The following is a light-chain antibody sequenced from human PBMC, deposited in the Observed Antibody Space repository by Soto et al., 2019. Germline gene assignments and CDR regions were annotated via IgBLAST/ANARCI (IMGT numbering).Light chain of an antibody. CDR2: EGI. CDR3: GSWDSSLSAYV. V-gene: IGLV2-23*01. J-gene: IGLJ1*01. CDR1: SSDIGTYNL. Sequence: QSALTQPASVSGSPGQSITISCTGTSSDIGTYNLVSWYQHYPGKAPKLMIYEGIKRPSGVSNRFSGSKSGNTAFLTISGLQAEDEADYYCGSWDSSLSAYVFGTGTKLTVL.